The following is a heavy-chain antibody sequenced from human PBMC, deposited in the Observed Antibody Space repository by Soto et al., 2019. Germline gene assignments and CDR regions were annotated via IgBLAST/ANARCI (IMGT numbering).Heavy chain of an antibody. CDR3: ARAAGY. CDR2: ISYDGSNK. J-gene: IGHJ2*01. CDR1: SFTSNSDV. V-gene: IGHV3-30-3*01. Sequence: LSCEACSFTSNSDVIQWIRQAPGKGLEWVAVISYDGSNKYYADSVKGRFTISRDNSKNTLYLQMNSLRAEDTAVYYCARAAGY.